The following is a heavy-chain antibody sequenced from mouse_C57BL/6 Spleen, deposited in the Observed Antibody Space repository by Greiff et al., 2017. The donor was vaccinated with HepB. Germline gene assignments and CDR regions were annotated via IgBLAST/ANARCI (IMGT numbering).Heavy chain of an antibody. CDR3: ARYGDYDEGFAY. D-gene: IGHD2-4*01. Sequence: QVQLQQSGPELVKPGASVKISCKASGYAFSSSWMNWVKQRPGKGPEWIGRIYPGVGDTNYNGKFKGKATLTADKSSSTAYMQLSSLTSEDSAVYFCARYGDYDEGFAYWGQGTLVTVSA. J-gene: IGHJ3*01. CDR1: GYAFSSSW. CDR2: IYPGVGDT. V-gene: IGHV1-82*01.